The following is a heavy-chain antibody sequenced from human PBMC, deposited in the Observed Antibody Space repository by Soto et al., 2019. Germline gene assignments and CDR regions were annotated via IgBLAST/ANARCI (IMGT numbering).Heavy chain of an antibody. Sequence: QVRLVESGGGVVQPGRSLRLSCAASGFTFSSYAMHWVRQAPGKGLEWVAVISYDGSNKYYADSVKGRFTISRDNSKNTLYLQMNSLRAEDTAVYYCARGRREMVAARPGGYYFDYWGQGTLVTVSS. CDR2: ISYDGSNK. V-gene: IGHV3-30-3*01. CDR1: GFTFSSYA. CDR3: ARGRREMVAARPGGYYFDY. D-gene: IGHD6-6*01. J-gene: IGHJ4*02.